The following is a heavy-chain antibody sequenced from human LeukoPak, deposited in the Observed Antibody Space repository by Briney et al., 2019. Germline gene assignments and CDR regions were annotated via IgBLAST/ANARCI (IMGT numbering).Heavy chain of an antibody. Sequence: SVKVSCKASGGTFGSFAITWGEQPPGQGLEWRGGIIPIFVTANYAQKFQGRVTITTDESTSTAYMELSSLRSEDTAVYYCARDREYCSSTSCYFLGWFDPWGQGTLVTVSS. CDR2: IIPIFVTA. CDR3: ARDREYCSSTSCYFLGWFDP. J-gene: IGHJ5*02. CDR1: GGTFGSFA. V-gene: IGHV1-69*05. D-gene: IGHD2-2*01.